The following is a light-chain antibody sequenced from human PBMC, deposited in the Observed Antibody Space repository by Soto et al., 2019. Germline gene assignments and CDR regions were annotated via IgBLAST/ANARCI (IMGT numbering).Light chain of an antibody. CDR1: QVISSY. Sequence: DIQMTQSPSTLSGSVGDRVTITCRASQVISSYLAWYQQKPGRAPKLLIYAASTLQSGVPSRFSGSGSGTEFTLTITSLQPADFATYYCQQLNSFPIPFGQGTRLEIK. CDR3: QQLNSFPIP. CDR2: AAS. J-gene: IGKJ5*01. V-gene: IGKV1-9*01.